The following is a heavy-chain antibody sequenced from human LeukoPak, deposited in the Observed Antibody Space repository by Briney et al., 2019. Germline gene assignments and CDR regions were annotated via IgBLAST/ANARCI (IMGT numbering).Heavy chain of an antibody. J-gene: IGHJ4*02. D-gene: IGHD6-6*01. CDR1: GYTFTSYG. Sequence: ASVKVSCKASGYTFTSYGISWVRQAPGQGLEWMGWISAYNGNTNYAQKLQGRVTMTTDTSTSTAYMELRSLRSDDTAVYYCARVRVDGIAARPADFDYWGQGTLVTVSS. CDR3: ARVRVDGIAARPADFDY. CDR2: ISAYNGNT. V-gene: IGHV1-18*01.